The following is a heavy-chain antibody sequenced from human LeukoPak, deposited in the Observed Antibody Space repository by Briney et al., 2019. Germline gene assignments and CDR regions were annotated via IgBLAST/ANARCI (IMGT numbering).Heavy chain of an antibody. CDR1: GYTFTDYY. Sequence: ASVTVSCMASGYTFTDYYMHWVRQAPGQGLEWMGWINPNSGGTNYAQKFRGRVTMTRDTSISTAYMELSRLRSDDTAVYYCARLPVGYCSSTSCPDYWGQGTLVTVSS. V-gene: IGHV1-2*02. J-gene: IGHJ4*02. CDR2: INPNSGGT. CDR3: ARLPVGYCSSTSCPDY. D-gene: IGHD2-2*01.